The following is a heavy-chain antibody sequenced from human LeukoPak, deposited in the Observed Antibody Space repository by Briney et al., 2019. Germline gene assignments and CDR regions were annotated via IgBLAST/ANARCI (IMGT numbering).Heavy chain of an antibody. CDR2: IYPGDSDN. J-gene: IGHJ4*02. D-gene: IGHD4-23*01. CDR1: GYNFTSYW. V-gene: IGHV5-51*01. Sequence: GGSLEISCKGSGYNFTSYWIGWGRPVPGKGLEGMGIIYPGDSDNIYSPSFQGQVTISADRSISTAYLQWSSLKASDTAMYYCARRDYGGKHFDYWGQGTLVTVSS. CDR3: ARRDYGGKHFDY.